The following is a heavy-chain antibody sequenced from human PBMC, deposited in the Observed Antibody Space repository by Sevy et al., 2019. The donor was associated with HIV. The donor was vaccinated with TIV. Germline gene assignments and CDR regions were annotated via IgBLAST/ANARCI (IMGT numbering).Heavy chain of an antibody. D-gene: IGHD1-26*01. CDR2: IYYSGGT. CDR3: ARGNSGSYGWFDP. CDR1: GGSFSNYY. J-gene: IGHJ5*02. V-gene: IGHV4-59*01. Sequence: SETLSLTCAVYGGSFSNYYWNWIRQPPGKGLEWIGYIYYSGGTNYNPSLRSRVTMSADTSKNQFSLKLSFVTAADTAMYYCARGNSGSYGWFDPWGQGTLVTVSS.